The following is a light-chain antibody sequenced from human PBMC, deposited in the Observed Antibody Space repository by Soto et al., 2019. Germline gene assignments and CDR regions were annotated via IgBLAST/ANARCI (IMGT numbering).Light chain of an antibody. J-gene: IGKJ1*01. CDR3: QQYDSFSWK. V-gene: IGKV1-5*03. CDR1: QSISSW. Sequence: DIQMTQSPSTLSASVGGRVTITCRASQSISSWLAWYQQKPGKAPNLLIYKASSLQSGVPTRFSGSGSGTEFTLTISSLQPDDFATYYCQQYDSFSWKFGQGTKVDIK. CDR2: KAS.